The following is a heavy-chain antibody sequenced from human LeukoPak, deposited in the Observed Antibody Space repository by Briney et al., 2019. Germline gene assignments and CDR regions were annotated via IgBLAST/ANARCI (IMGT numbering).Heavy chain of an antibody. CDR3: ARAPQGYCSSTSCYGGFDY. V-gene: IGHV4-39*07. CDR1: GGSISSSSYY. D-gene: IGHD2-2*01. CDR2: IYYSGST. Sequence: SETLSLTCTVSGGSISSSSYYWGWIRRPPGKGLEWIWSIYYSGSTYYNPSLKSRVTISVDTSKNQFSLKLSSVTAADTAVYYCARAPQGYCSSTSCYGGFDYWGQGTLVTVSS. J-gene: IGHJ4*02.